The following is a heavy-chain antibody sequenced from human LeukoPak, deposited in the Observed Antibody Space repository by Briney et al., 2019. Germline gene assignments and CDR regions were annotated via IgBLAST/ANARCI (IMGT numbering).Heavy chain of an antibody. V-gene: IGHV3-74*01. CDR3: ARGNPVPAAISPPNY. D-gene: IGHD2-2*02. J-gene: IGHJ4*02. CDR2: IDTDGSST. CDR1: GFTFSSYW. Sequence: GGSLRLSCAVSGFTFSSYWMHWVRQAPGKGLVWVSRIDTDGSSTIYADSVKGRFTISRDNAKNTLYLQMNSLRAEDTAVYYCARGNPVPAAISPPNYWGQGTLVTVSS.